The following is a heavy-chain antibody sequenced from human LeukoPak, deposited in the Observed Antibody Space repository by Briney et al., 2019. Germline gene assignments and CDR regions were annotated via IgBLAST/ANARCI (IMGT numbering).Heavy chain of an antibody. CDR3: AKVACSITSCYFTDY. J-gene: IGHJ4*02. CDR1: GFTFNTHG. V-gene: IGHV3-30*02. CDR2: IQFDGSKI. Sequence: GGSLRLSCVASGFTFNTHGMHWVRQAPGKGLEWVAFIQFDGSKIDYADSVKGRFTISRDSSKNTLFLQMDSLRAEDTAVYYCAKVACSITSCYFTDYWGQGTMVTVSS. D-gene: IGHD2-2*01.